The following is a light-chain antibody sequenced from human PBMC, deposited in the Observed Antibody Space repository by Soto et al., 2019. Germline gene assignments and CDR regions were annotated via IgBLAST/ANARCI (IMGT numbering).Light chain of an antibody. J-gene: IGLJ2*01. CDR3: RSYTSSSTLGVV. CDR1: SSDVGGYNY. Sequence: QSALTQPASVSGSPGQSITISCTGTSSDVGGYNYVSWYQQHPGKAPKLMIYDVSNRPSGVSNRFSGSKSAHTASLTISGLQAEDESDQYCRSYTSSSTLGVVFGGGTQLTVL. V-gene: IGLV2-14*01. CDR2: DVS.